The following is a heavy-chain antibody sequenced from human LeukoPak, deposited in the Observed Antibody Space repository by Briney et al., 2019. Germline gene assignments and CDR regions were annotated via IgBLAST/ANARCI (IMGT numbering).Heavy chain of an antibody. J-gene: IGHJ4*02. CDR1: GFTFSSHS. V-gene: IGHV3-21*01. Sequence: GGSLRLSCAASGFTFSSHSMNWVRQAPGKGLEWVSPISSSSSYIYYADSVKGRFTISRDNAKNSLYLQMNSLRAEDTAVYYCARVRADDYGDYGPGDYWGQGTLVTVSS. D-gene: IGHD4-17*01. CDR3: ARVRADDYGDYGPGDY. CDR2: ISSSSSYI.